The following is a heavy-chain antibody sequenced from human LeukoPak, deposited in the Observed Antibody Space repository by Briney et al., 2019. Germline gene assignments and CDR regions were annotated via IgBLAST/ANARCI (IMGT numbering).Heavy chain of an antibody. CDR1: GFTFSSYS. CDR3: ARDRGLGYYDSSGYLDY. D-gene: IGHD3-22*01. V-gene: IGHV3-21*01. Sequence: GGSLRLSCAASGFTFSSYSMNWVRQAPGKGLEWVSSISSSSSYIYYADSVKGRFTISRDNAKNSLYLQMSSLRAEDTAVYYCARDRGLGYYDSSGYLDYWGQGTLVTVSS. CDR2: ISSSSSYI. J-gene: IGHJ4*02.